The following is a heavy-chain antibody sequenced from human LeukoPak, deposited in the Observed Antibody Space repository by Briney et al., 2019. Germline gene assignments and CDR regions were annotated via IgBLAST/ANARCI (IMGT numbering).Heavy chain of an antibody. Sequence: SETLSLTCTVSGGSISSGSYYWSWIRQPAGKGLEWIGYIYYSGSTNYNPSLKSRVTISVDTSKNQFSLKLSSVTAADPAVYYCARVLGVYPGVFDIWGKGKMVTVFS. D-gene: IGHD1-14*01. CDR2: IYYSGST. V-gene: IGHV4-61*10. CDR1: GGSISSGSYY. J-gene: IGHJ3*02. CDR3: ARVLGVYPGVFDI.